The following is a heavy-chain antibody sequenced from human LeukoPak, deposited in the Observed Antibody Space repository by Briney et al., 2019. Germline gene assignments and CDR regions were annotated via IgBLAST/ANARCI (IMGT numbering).Heavy chain of an antibody. CDR1: GFTFSRFV. Sequence: GGSLRLSCAASGFTFSRFVMHWVRQAPGRGLEWVSSISSSSSYIYYADSVKGRFTISRDNAKNSLYLQMNSLRAEDTAVYYCARVRYYYDSSGYYLLDYWGQGTLVTVSS. D-gene: IGHD3-22*01. V-gene: IGHV3-21*01. J-gene: IGHJ4*02. CDR3: ARVRYYYDSSGYYLLDY. CDR2: ISSSSSYI.